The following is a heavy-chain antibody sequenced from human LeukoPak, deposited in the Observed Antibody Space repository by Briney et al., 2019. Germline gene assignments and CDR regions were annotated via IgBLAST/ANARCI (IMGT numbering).Heavy chain of an antibody. Sequence: PGGSLRLSCAASGFTFSSYSMNWVRQAPGKGLEWVSYISSSSSTIYCADSVKGRFTISRDNAKNSLYLQMNSLRAEDTAVYYCARVVLWFGEFFVWGQGTLVTVSS. J-gene: IGHJ4*02. CDR2: ISSSSSTI. CDR1: GFTFSSYS. D-gene: IGHD3-10*01. CDR3: ARVVLWFGEFFV. V-gene: IGHV3-48*01.